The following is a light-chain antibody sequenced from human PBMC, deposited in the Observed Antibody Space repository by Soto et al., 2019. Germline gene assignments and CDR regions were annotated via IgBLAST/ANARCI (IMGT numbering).Light chain of an antibody. V-gene: IGKV3-11*01. Sequence: EIVLTQSPATLSLSPGERATLSRRASQGVSNYLAWYQQKSGQAPRLLIYDASNRATGISARFSGSGSGTDFTLTISSLEPEDFAVYFCQHRSSWPLTFGGGTKVEIK. CDR3: QHRSSWPLT. CDR2: DAS. J-gene: IGKJ4*01. CDR1: QGVSNY.